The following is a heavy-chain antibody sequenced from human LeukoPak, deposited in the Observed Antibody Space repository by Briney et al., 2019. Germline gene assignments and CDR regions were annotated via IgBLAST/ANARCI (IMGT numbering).Heavy chain of an antibody. CDR3: AKNGVLWFGELLENFDY. Sequence: GGSLRLSCAASGFTFSSYGMHWVRQAPGKGLEWVAVISYDGSNKYYADSVKGRFTISRDNSKNTLYLQMNSLRAEDTAVYYCAKNGVLWFGELLENFDYWGQGTLVTVSS. CDR2: ISYDGSNK. J-gene: IGHJ4*02. D-gene: IGHD3-10*01. V-gene: IGHV3-30*18. CDR1: GFTFSSYG.